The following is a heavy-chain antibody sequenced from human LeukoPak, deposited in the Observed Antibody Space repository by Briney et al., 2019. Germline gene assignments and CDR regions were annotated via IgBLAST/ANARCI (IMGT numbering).Heavy chain of an antibody. Sequence: ETSVKVSCKASGFTFTSSAMQWVRQARGQRLEWIGWIVVGSGNTNYAQKFQERVTITRDMSTSTAYMELSSLRSEDTAVYYCAALYCTNGVCYNGFDPWGQGTLVTVSS. CDR2: IVVGSGNT. CDR1: GFTFTSSA. J-gene: IGHJ5*02. D-gene: IGHD2-8*01. CDR3: AALYCTNGVCYNGFDP. V-gene: IGHV1-58*02.